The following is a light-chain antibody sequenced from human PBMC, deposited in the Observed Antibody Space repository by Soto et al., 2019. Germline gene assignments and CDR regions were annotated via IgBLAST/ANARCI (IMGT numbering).Light chain of an antibody. V-gene: IGKV3-20*01. CDR3: QLYSGSPWT. Sequence: EIVLTQSPGTLSLSPGERATLSCRASQSINNKYLAWYQQKPGQTPRLLIHGVSIRATGIPDRFSGSGSGTDFTLTISRLEPEDFAVYYCQLYSGSPWTFGQGTKVEIK. J-gene: IGKJ1*01. CDR1: QSINNKY. CDR2: GVS.